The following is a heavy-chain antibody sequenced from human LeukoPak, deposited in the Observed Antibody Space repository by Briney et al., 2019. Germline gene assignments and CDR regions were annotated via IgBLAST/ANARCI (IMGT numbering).Heavy chain of an antibody. CDR2: IYTSGST. CDR3: ARGDFWSGYYYYMDV. J-gene: IGHJ6*03. CDR1: GGSISSYY. Sequence: SETPSLTCTVSGGSISSYYWSWIRQPAGKGLEWIGRIYTSGSTNYNPSLKSRVTISVDKSKNQFSLKLSSVTAADTAVYYCARGDFWSGYYYYMDVWGKGTTVTVSS. V-gene: IGHV4-4*07. D-gene: IGHD3-3*01.